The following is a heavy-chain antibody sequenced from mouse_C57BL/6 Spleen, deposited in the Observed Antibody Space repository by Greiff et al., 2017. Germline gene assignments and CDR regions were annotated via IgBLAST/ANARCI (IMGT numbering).Heavy chain of an antibody. J-gene: IGHJ1*03. D-gene: IGHD1-1*01. V-gene: IGHV1-72*01. CDR2: IDPNSGGT. CDR1: GYTFTSYW. Sequence: QVQLKQPGAELVKPGASVKLSCKASGYTFTSYWMHWVKQRPGRGLEWIGRIDPNSGGTKYNEKFKSKATLTVDKPSSTAYMQLSSLTSEDSAVYYCASSYGSSRGYFDVWGTGTTVTVSS. CDR3: ASSYGSSRGYFDV.